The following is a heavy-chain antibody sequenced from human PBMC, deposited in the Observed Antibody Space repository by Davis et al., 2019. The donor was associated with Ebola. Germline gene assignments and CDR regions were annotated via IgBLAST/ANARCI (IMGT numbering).Heavy chain of an antibody. CDR2: ISYDGRNK. CDR3: ARDVRDSSGYYNLY. V-gene: IGHV3-30*03. Sequence: GESLKISCAASGFTFSSYGMHWVRQAPGKGLEWVAVISYDGRNKYYAESVKGRFAISRDNSKNTLYLQMNSLRAEDTAVYCCARDVRDSSGYYNLYWGQGTLVTVSS. CDR1: GFTFSSYG. J-gene: IGHJ4*02. D-gene: IGHD3-22*01.